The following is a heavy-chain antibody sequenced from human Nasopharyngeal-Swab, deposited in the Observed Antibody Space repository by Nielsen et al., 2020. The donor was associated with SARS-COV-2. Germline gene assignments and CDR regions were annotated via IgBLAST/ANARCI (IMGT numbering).Heavy chain of an antibody. CDR3: ARDQEADERGYYYYGMAF. J-gene: IGHJ6*04. V-gene: IGHV3-21*01. CDR1: GFTFSSYT. Sequence: GESLKISCAASGFTFSSYTMNWVRQAPGKGLEWVSSISGSTSYIYYVDSVKGRFTVSRDNAKNSLYLQMNSLRDENPAVYYCARDQEADERGYYYYGMAFWGKGTTVTVPS. CDR2: ISGSTSYI. D-gene: IGHD2-15*01.